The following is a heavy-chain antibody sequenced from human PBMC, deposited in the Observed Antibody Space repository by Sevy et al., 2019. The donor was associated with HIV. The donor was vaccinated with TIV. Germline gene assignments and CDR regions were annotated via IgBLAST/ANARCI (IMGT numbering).Heavy chain of an antibody. CDR3: ARDDEAAAEGEFDH. J-gene: IGHJ4*02. D-gene: IGHD6-13*01. Sequence: GGSLRLSCAASGFTFSSYSMNWVRQAPGKGLEWVSYISSSSSTIYYADSVKGRFTISRDNAKNSLYLQMNSLRGEDTAVYYCARDDEAAAEGEFDHWGQGTLVTVSS. V-gene: IGHV3-48*01. CDR1: GFTFSSYS. CDR2: ISSSSSTI.